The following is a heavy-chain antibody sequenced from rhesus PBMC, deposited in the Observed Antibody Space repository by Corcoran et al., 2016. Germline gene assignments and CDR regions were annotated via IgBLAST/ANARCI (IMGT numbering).Heavy chain of an antibody. CDR1: GFTFGVYA. D-gene: IGHD5-42*01. CDR2: ISWDGGST. J-gene: IGHJ4*01. V-gene: IGHV3-134*01. Sequence: DVQLVESGGALAQPGGSPRLSCAAAGFTFGVYAMSWVSRAPGEGLGWVSRISWDGGSTYYADSLKGRFTISRDNARNTLYLQMDRLRAEDTALYYCSRAPGTADDYWGQGVLVTVSS. CDR3: SRAPGTADDY.